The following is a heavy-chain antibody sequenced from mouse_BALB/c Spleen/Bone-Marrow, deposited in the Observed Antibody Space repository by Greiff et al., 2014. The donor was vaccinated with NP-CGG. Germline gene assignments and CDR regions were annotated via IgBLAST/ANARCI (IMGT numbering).Heavy chain of an antibody. J-gene: IGHJ2*01. V-gene: IGHV1-9*01. D-gene: IGHD3-3*01. CDR3: ARRRFRGCDY. Sequence: VQLQQSGAELMKPGAPVKISCKATGYTFSSYWIEWVKQRPGHSLEWIGEILPGSNSTNYNEKFKGKATFTANTSSNTAYMQLSSLTSEDSAVYYCARRRFRGCDYWGQGTTLTVSS. CDR2: ILPGSNST. CDR1: GYTFSSYW.